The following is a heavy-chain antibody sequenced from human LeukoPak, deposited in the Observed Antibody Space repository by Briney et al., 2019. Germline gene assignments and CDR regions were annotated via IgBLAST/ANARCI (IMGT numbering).Heavy chain of an antibody. Sequence: GASVKVSCKASGYSFTSYGITWVRQAPGQGLEWMGWISAYNGNTNYAQKFQGRVTMTRDMSTSTVYMELSSLRSEDTAVYYCAREGSAKRFDPWGQGTLVTVSS. CDR1: GYSFTSYG. CDR3: AREGSAKRFDP. D-gene: IGHD3-10*01. CDR2: ISAYNGNT. J-gene: IGHJ5*02. V-gene: IGHV1-18*01.